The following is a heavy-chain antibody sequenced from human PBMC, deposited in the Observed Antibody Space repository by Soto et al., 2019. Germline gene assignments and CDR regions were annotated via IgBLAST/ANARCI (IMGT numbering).Heavy chain of an antibody. V-gene: IGHV1-18*01. CDR2: ISAHNGNT. J-gene: IGHJ4*02. Sequence: QVHLVQSGAEVKKPGASVKVSCKASGYTFTSYGITWVRQAPGQGLEWMGWISAHNGNTDYAQKLQGRVIVTIDTSTSKADMEMMSLIADDTAVYDSARVRYGDDWGRGALVTVSS. CDR1: GYTFTSYG. CDR3: ARVRYGDD. D-gene: IGHD1-1*01.